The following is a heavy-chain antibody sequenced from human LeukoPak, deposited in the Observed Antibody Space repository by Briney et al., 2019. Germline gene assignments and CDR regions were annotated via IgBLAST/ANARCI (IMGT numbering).Heavy chain of an antibody. CDR1: GFTFSSYA. V-gene: IGHV3-30-3*01. CDR2: ISYDGSNK. Sequence: GGSLRLSCAASGFTFSSYAMHWVRQAPGQGLEWVAVISYDGSNKYYADSVKGRFTISRDSSKNTLYLQMNSLRAEDTAVYYCARVRRVGVVLIHYYGMDVWGQGTTVTVSS. J-gene: IGHJ6*02. CDR3: ARVRRVGVVLIHYYGMDV. D-gene: IGHD3-3*01.